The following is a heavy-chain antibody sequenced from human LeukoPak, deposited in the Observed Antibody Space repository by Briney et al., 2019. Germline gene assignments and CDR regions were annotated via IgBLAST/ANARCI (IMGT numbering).Heavy chain of an antibody. J-gene: IGHJ6*03. CDR1: GDSIRSNYY. CDR3: ARSRVIDYYYMDV. Sequence: PSETLSLTCVVSGDSIRSNYYWGWIRQPPGKGPEWIGNIFYSGSTYYNPSLKSRLTISVDTSKNHFSLILSSVTAADTAIYFCARSRVIDYYYMDVWGKGTTVTVSS. D-gene: IGHD3-16*01. V-gene: IGHV4-38-2*01. CDR2: IFYSGST.